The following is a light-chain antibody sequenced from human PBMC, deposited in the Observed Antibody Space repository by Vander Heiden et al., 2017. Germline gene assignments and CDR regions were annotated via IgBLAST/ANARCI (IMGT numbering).Light chain of an antibody. CDR2: SNN. Sequence: QSVLTQPPSASGTPGQRVTISCSGSSSNIGSNTVNWYQQLPGTAPKLLIYSNNQRPSGVPDRFSGSKSGTSASLAISGLQSEDEAEYYCAAWDDSLNGPNWVFGGGTKLTVL. CDR3: AAWDDSLNGPNWV. V-gene: IGLV1-44*01. J-gene: IGLJ3*02. CDR1: SSNIGSNT.